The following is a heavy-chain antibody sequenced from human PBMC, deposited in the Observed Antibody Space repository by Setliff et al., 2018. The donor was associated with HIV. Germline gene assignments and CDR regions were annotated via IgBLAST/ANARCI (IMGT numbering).Heavy chain of an antibody. CDR2: IIPIFNTP. D-gene: IGHD1-1*01. CDR1: GGTFSLYA. Sequence: SVKVSCKASGGTFSLYAINWVRQAPGQGLEWMGGIIPIFNTPNYAQKFQGRVTITTDESTNTVYMELYSLTSEDTAIYYCASSAGAVPTTAPYGDYYYYFYMGVWGKGTTVTVSS. CDR3: ASSAGAVPTTAPYGDYYYYFYMGV. J-gene: IGHJ6*03. V-gene: IGHV1-69*05.